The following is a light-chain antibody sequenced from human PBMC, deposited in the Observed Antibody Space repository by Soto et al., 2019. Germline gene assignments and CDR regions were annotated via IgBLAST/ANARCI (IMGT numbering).Light chain of an antibody. CDR1: QSISSD. CDR3: QQSYSTPLT. CDR2: AAS. V-gene: IGKV1-39*01. J-gene: IGKJ2*01. Sequence: DIQMTQSPSSLSASVGDRVTITCRASQSISSDLNWYQQKLGKAPKLLIYAASSLQSGVPSRFSGSGSGTDFTITMSSLQPEEFATYYCQQSYSTPLTVGQGTKLEIK.